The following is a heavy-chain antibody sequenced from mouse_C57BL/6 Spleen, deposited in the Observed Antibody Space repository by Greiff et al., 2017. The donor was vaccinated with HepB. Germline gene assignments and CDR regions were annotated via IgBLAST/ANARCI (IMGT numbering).Heavy chain of an antibody. D-gene: IGHD2-4*01. J-gene: IGHJ4*01. CDR2: INPSNGGT. CDR3: ARYENYDYDRDAMDY. V-gene: IGHV1-53*01. CDR1: GYTFTSYW. Sequence: VQLQQPGTELVKPGASVKLSCKASGYTFTSYWMHWVKQRPGQGLEWIGNINPSNGGTNYNEKFKSKATLTVDKSSSTAYMQLSSLTSEDSAVYYCARYENYDYDRDAMDYWGQGTSVTVSS.